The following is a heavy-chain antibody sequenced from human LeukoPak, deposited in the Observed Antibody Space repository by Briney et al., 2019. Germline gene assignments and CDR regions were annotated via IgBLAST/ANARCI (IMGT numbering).Heavy chain of an antibody. D-gene: IGHD2-8*01. J-gene: IGHJ3*02. CDR1: GYTFTRHY. Sequence: ASVKVSCKASGYTFTRHYMNWGRHAPGQGLEWMGKINPSSGGTGYAQKFQGRVTMTRDTSTSTVYMELTSLRSEDTAVYYCARDGLYCTNGVCSSDIWGQGTLVTVSS. CDR2: INPSSGGT. CDR3: ARDGLYCTNGVCSSDI. V-gene: IGHV1-46*01.